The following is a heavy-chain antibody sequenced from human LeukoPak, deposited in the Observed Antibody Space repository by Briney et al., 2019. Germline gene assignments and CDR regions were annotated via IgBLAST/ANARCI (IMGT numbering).Heavy chain of an antibody. D-gene: IGHD6-13*01. CDR3: ARHSSSWSGDFDY. CDR1: GYSFTSYC. J-gene: IGHJ4*02. Sequence: GESLKISCKTSGYSFTSYCIGWVRQMSGRGLEWMGIICPGDSDTRYSPSFQGQVTISADKSLRTAYLQWSSLNASDTAMYYCARHSSSWSGDFDYWGQGTLVTVSS. V-gene: IGHV5-51*01. CDR2: ICPGDSDT.